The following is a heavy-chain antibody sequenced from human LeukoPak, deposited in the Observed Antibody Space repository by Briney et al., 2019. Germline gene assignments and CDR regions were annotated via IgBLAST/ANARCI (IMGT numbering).Heavy chain of an antibody. Sequence: TGGSLRLSCAASGFTFDDYAMHWVRQAPGKGLEWVSGITWNSGSIVYADSVKGRFTISRDNAKNSLYLQMNSLETEDTAVYYCTNTVVVVASTGFDYWGQGTLVTVSS. J-gene: IGHJ4*02. V-gene: IGHV3-9*01. CDR1: GFTFDDYA. D-gene: IGHD2-15*01. CDR2: ITWNSGSI. CDR3: TNTVVVVASTGFDY.